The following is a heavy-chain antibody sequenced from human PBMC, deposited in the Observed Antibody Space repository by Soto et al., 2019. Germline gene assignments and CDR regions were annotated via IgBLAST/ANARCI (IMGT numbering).Heavy chain of an antibody. Sequence: EVQLVESGRGLVQPGGSLRLSCAASGFTFSAHYMDWVRQAPGKGLESVGRIKNKANSYTTEYAASVEGRFTISREDSQNSLYLQMNSLKTEDTAVYYCARVSLVGPSGGRYFDYWGQGSQVAVSS. CDR1: GFTFSAHY. V-gene: IGHV3-72*01. D-gene: IGHD1-26*01. CDR2: IKNKANSYTT. J-gene: IGHJ4*02. CDR3: ARVSLVGPSGGRYFDY.